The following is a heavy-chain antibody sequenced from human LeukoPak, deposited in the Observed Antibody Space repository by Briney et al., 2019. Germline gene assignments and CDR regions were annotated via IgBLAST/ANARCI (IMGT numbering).Heavy chain of an antibody. CDR3: AKDHDF. Sequence: GGSLRLSCAASGFTFSNYGMHWVRQAPGKGLEWVAVIWHDGINKDYADSVKGRFTISRDNSKNTLYLQMNSLRVEDTAVYYCAKDHDFWGQGTLVTASS. CDR2: IWHDGINK. J-gene: IGHJ4*02. CDR1: GFTFSNYG. D-gene: IGHD3-3*01. V-gene: IGHV3-33*06.